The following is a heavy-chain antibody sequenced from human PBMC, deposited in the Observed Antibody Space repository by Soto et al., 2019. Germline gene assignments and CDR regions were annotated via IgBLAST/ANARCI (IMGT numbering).Heavy chain of an antibody. D-gene: IGHD6-13*01. CDR2: INPSGGST. CDR3: ASGESGIAAAGPGYSQH. Sequence: ASVKVSCKASGYTFTSYYMHWVRQAPGQGLEWMGIINPSGGSTSYAQKFQGRVTMTRDTSTSTVYMELSSLRSEDTAVYYCASGESGIAAAGPGYSQHWGQGTLVTVSS. CDR1: GYTFTSYY. J-gene: IGHJ1*01. V-gene: IGHV1-46*01.